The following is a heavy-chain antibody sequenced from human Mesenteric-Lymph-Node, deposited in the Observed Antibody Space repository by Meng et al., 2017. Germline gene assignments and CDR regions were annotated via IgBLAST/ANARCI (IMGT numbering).Heavy chain of an antibody. Sequence: QVQLNQWGAAVLKPSETLSLTFAVHGGSLSGYYWSWLRQPPGKGLEWMGEVYHNGVTKYSPSLRSRVVISIDTSKNQFSLNLRSVSAADTAMYYCARGGATPMIIKYWGPGTLVTVSS. V-gene: IGHV4-34*01. CDR2: VYHNGVT. CDR1: GGSLSGYY. D-gene: IGHD3-10*01. CDR3: ARGGATPMIIKY. J-gene: IGHJ4*02.